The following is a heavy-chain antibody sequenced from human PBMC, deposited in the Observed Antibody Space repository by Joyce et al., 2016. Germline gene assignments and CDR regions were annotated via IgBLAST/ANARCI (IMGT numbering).Heavy chain of an antibody. J-gene: IGHJ2*01. D-gene: IGHD5-18*01. Sequence: QVQLQESGPGLVKPSETLSLTCGVSGLSFDLHSFWGWIRQPPGKGLEWIWNVYLHDITNYSPSLKSRVTISMDTSKNQFSLNLNSLTAADTAVYFCARRPYNVHTPLGSDWYFDLWGRGTLVTVSS. CDR3: ARRPYNVHTPLGSDWYFDL. CDR2: VYLHDIT. V-gene: IGHV4-38-2*01. CDR1: GLSFDLHSF.